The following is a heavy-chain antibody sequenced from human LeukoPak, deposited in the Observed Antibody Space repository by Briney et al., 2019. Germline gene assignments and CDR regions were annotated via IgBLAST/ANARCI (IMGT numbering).Heavy chain of an antibody. D-gene: IGHD4-17*01. Sequence: GGSPRLSCAASGFTFSSYAMHWVRQAPGKGLEWVAVISYDGSNKYYADSVKGRFTISRDNSKNTLYLQMNSLRAEDTAVYYCARADYGDYASDYWGQGTLVTVSS. CDR2: ISYDGSNK. V-gene: IGHV3-30*04. CDR3: ARADYGDYASDY. J-gene: IGHJ4*02. CDR1: GFTFSSYA.